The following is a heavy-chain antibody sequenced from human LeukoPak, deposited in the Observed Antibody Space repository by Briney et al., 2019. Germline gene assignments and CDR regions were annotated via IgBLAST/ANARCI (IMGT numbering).Heavy chain of an antibody. CDR1: GFTFSSYA. D-gene: IGHD3-10*01. V-gene: IGHV3-23*01. Sequence: GGSLRLSCAASGFTFSSYAMSWVRQAPGKGLEWVSAISGSGGSTYYADSVKGRFTISRDNSKNTLYLQMNSLRAEDTAVYYCAKDGSLYYYGSGSPYYFDYWGQGTLVTVSS. J-gene: IGHJ4*02. CDR2: ISGSGGST. CDR3: AKDGSLYYYGSGSPYYFDY.